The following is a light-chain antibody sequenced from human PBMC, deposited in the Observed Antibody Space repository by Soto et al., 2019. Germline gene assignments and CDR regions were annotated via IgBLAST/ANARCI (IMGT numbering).Light chain of an antibody. CDR2: GNS. Sequence: QSVLTQPPSVSGAPGQRVTISCTGSSSNIGAGYDVHWYQQLPGTAPKLLIYGNSNRPSGVPDRFSGSKSGTSASLAITGLQAEDAADYYCCSYAGSDTMIFGGGTKLTVL. J-gene: IGLJ2*01. CDR3: CSYAGSDTMI. CDR1: SSNIGAGYD. V-gene: IGLV1-40*01.